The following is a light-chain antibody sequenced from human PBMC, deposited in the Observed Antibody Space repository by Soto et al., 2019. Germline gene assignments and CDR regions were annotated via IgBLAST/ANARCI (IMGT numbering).Light chain of an antibody. J-gene: IGKJ2*01. CDR1: QSISSY. Sequence: DIQMTQSPSSLSASVGDRVTITCRASQSISSYLNWYQQKPGKAPKLLIYAASSLQSGVPSRFSGSGSATDFTRTISSLQSEGFATYYCHQCYSTPPSFGQGTKLEIK. CDR3: HQCYSTPPS. CDR2: AAS. V-gene: IGKV1-39*01.